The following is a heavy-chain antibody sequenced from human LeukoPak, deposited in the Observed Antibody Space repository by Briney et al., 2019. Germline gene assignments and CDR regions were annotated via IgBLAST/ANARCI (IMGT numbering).Heavy chain of an antibody. CDR1: AFTFNNYW. CDR2: INSDGSST. D-gene: IGHD3-10*01. Sequence: GGSLRLSCVASAFTFNNYWMHWVRQAPGRGLVWVSRINSDGSSTSYADSVKGRFTISRDNAKNTLYLQMNSLRAEDTAVYYCASTLITMVRGKGDYWGQGTLVTVSS. V-gene: IGHV3-74*01. J-gene: IGHJ4*02. CDR3: ASTLITMVRGKGDY.